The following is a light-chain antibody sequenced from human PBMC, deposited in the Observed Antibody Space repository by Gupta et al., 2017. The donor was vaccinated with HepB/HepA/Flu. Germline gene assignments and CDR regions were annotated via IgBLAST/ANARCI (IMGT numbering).Light chain of an antibody. V-gene: IGKV3-20*01. Sequence: EVLLTQSPVTLSLSPGERGTLSCRASQTISINFLVWYQQKPGQAPRLIFYATSRATDVPDRFSGSGSGTEFTLTIDRLEPEDVAVYYCQQYNTSPYTFGQGTKVEIK. CDR2: ATS. CDR3: QQYNTSPYT. CDR1: QTISINF. J-gene: IGKJ1*01.